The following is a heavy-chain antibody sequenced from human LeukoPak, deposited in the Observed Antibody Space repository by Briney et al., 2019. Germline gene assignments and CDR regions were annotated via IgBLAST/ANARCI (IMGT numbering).Heavy chain of an antibody. V-gene: IGHV3-23*01. Sequence: GGSLRLSCAASGFTFRSYSMNWVRQAPGEGLGWISGISGSGARTYYAGSVKGRFTISRDDSRNTLSLQMNSLRGDDTAVYYCAKDVGKWESLHFFDYWGQGTLVTVSS. CDR3: AKDVGKWESLHFFDY. CDR2: ISGSGART. D-gene: IGHD1-26*01. J-gene: IGHJ4*02. CDR1: GFTFRSYS.